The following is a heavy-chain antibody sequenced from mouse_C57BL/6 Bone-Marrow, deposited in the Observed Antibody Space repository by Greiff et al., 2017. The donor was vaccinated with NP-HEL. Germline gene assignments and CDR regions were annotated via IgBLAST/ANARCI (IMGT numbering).Heavy chain of an antibody. J-gene: IGHJ2*01. V-gene: IGHV1-72*01. CDR1: GYTFTNYW. D-gene: IGHD1-1*01. Sequence: VQLQQPGAELVQPGASVKLSCKASGYTFTNYWMHWVKQRPGRGLEWIGRIDPNSGGTKYNEKFKSKATLTVDKPSSTAYMQLSSLTSEDSAVYYCARYYCGSGYWDYWGRGTTLTVTS. CDR2: IDPNSGGT. CDR3: ARYYCGSGYWDY.